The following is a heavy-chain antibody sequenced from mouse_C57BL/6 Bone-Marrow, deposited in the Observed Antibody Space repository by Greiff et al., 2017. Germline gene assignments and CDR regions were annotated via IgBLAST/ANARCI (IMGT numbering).Heavy chain of an antibody. CDR3: ALYPYAMDY. J-gene: IGHJ4*01. CDR2: IDPSDSST. Sequence: QVQLQQPGAELVMPGASVKLSCKASGYTFTSYWMHWVKQRPGQGLEWIGEIDPSDSSTNYNQKFKGKSTLTVDKSSSTAYMQLSSLTSEDSAVYYCALYPYAMDYWGQGTSVTVSS. CDR1: GYTFTSYW. D-gene: IGHD2-1*01. V-gene: IGHV1-69*01.